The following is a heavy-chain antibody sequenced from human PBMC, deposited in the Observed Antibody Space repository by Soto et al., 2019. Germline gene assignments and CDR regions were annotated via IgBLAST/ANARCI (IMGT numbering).Heavy chain of an antibody. CDR2: IIPIFGTA. Sequence: SVKVSCKASGGTFSSYAISWVRQAPGQGLEWMGGIIPIFGTANYAQKFQGRVTITADESTSTAYMELSSLRSGDTAVYYCARVMYYYDSSGYPRPGDYYYYGMDVWGQGTTVTVSS. CDR1: GGTFSSYA. V-gene: IGHV1-69*13. CDR3: ARVMYYYDSSGYPRPGDYYYYGMDV. J-gene: IGHJ6*02. D-gene: IGHD3-22*01.